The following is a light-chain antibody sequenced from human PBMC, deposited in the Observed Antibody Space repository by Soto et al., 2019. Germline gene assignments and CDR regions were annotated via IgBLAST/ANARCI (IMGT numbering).Light chain of an antibody. CDR3: SSYASNSTYV. V-gene: IGLV2-14*01. CDR2: EVS. CDR1: SSDVGGYNY. Sequence: QSVLTQPASVSGSPGQSITISCTGTSSDVGGYNYVSWYQQHPGKAPKLMIYEVSDRPPGVSNRFSGSKSGNTASLTISGLQAEDEADYYCSSYASNSTYVFGTGTKVTVL. J-gene: IGLJ1*01.